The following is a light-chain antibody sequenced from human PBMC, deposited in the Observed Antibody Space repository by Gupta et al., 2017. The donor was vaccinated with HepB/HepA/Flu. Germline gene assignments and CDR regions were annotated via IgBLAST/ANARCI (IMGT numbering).Light chain of an antibody. J-gene: IGKJ1*01. Sequence: EIVMTQSPATLSVSPGERATLSCRASQSVNSNLAWYQQKPGQAPRLLIFGASTRATGVPARFSGSGFGRDFTLTISSLQSEDFAVYYCQEYNNWPTWTFGQGTKVEIK. CDR3: QEYNNWPTWT. CDR2: GAS. V-gene: IGKV3-15*01. CDR1: QSVNSN.